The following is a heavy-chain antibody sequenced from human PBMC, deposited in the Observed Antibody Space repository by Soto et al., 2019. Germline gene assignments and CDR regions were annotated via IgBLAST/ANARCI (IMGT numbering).Heavy chain of an antibody. J-gene: IGHJ5*02. Sequence: DVQLVQSGAEVKKPGESLRISCKGSGYSFTSYWISWVRQMPGKGLEWMGRIDPSDSYTNYSPSFQGHVTISADKSISTAYLQWSSLKASDTAMYYCARHVPSQYTAMVPFDPWGQGTLVTVSS. V-gene: IGHV5-10-1*01. CDR1: GYSFTSYW. D-gene: IGHD5-18*01. CDR3: ARHVPSQYTAMVPFDP. CDR2: IDPSDSYT.